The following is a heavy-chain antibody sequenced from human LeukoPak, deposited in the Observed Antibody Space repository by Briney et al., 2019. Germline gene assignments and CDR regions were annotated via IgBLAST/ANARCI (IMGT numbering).Heavy chain of an antibody. CDR1: DDSITMYY. J-gene: IGHJ6*03. V-gene: IGHV4-59*01. CDR2: VDHTGST. CDR3: ARAAAAGIISWVYYMDV. D-gene: IGHD6-13*01. Sequence: SETLSLTCSVSDDSITMYYWTWIRQPPGKGLEWIGYVDHTGSTNFNPSLNGRVSISRDTTNNLFSLRLRSVTAADTAVYYCARAAAAGIISWVYYMDVWGKGTTVTVSS.